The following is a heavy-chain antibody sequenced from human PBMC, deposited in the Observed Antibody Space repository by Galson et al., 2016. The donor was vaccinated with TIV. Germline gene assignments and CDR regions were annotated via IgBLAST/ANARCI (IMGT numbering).Heavy chain of an antibody. D-gene: IGHD6-19*01. Sequence: SLRLSCAASGFTFSSWHMDWVRQAPGKGLEWVATISGSGAYTFYADSVRDHFTVSRDNSKNTLYLEMDNVRGEDTAVYYCAKDRDCIAVAACFIDNYGQGTLVAVSS. V-gene: IGHV3-23*01. J-gene: IGHJ4*02. CDR2: ISGSGAYT. CDR3: AKDRDCIAVAACFIDN. CDR1: GFTFSSWH.